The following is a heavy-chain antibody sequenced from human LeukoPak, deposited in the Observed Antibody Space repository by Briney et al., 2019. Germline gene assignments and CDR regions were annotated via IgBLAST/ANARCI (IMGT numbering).Heavy chain of an antibody. Sequence: PGGSLRLSCAASGFTFSSYEMNWVRQAPGKGLEWVSYISISGSTIYYADSVKGRFTISRDNAKNSLYLQMNSLRADDTAAYYCARGELAGSYHGAFDIWGQGTMVTVSS. CDR1: GFTFSSYE. V-gene: IGHV3-48*03. J-gene: IGHJ3*02. CDR3: ARGELAGSYHGAFDI. D-gene: IGHD1-26*01. CDR2: ISISGSTI.